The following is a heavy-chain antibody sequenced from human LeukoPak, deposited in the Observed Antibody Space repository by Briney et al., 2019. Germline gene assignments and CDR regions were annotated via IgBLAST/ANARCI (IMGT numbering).Heavy chain of an antibody. Sequence: ETLSLTCTVSGDSIIGYYWSWIRQPPGKGLEWIGYIHYSGSTNYNPSLQSRVTISVDTSRSHFSLKLSSVTAADTAVYYCARRRGDYGSGELDFWGQGTLVTVSP. J-gene: IGHJ4*02. CDR3: ARRRGDYGSGELDF. V-gene: IGHV4-59*08. CDR2: IHYSGST. CDR1: GDSIIGYY. D-gene: IGHD3-10*01.